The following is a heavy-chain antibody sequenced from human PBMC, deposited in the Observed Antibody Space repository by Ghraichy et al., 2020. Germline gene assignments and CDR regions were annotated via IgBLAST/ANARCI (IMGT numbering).Heavy chain of an antibody. CDR1: GYTFTSYD. J-gene: IGHJ6*02. V-gene: IGHV1-8*01. D-gene: IGHD1-26*01. Sequence: ASVKVSCKASGYTFTSYDINWGRQATGQGLEWMGWMNPNSGNTGYAQKFQGRVTMTRNISISTAYMELSSLRSEDTAVYYCARALYTGTYRLQYYHYHGMDVWGHGTTVTVSS. CDR3: ARALYTGTYRLQYYHYHGMDV. CDR2: MNPNSGNT.